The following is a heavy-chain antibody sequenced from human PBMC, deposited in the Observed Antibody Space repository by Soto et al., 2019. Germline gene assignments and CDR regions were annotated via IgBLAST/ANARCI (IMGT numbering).Heavy chain of an antibody. CDR1: GGTFSNYV. Sequence: QVQLVQSGAEVKKPGSSVKVSCEASGGTFSNYVISWLRQAPGQGPEWMGGISLIYDAANYARKFRGRVTITADKSTNTAYMELISLKSEDTAIYYCARYWTAGTFYGAFDVWGQGTMVIVSP. J-gene: IGHJ3*01. V-gene: IGHV1-69*06. D-gene: IGHD2-8*02. CDR3: ARYWTAGTFYGAFDV. CDR2: ISLIYDAA.